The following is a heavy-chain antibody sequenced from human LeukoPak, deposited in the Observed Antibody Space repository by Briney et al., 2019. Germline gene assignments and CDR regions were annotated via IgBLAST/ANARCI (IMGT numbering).Heavy chain of an antibody. J-gene: IGHJ4*02. CDR3: ARRAGGYSHPYDY. V-gene: IGHV3-53*01. D-gene: IGHD4-23*01. Sequence: PGGSLRLSCTVSGFPVSINSMSWVRQAPGKGLEWVSFIYSGGNTHYSDSVKGRFTISRDSSKNTLYLQMNSLRAEDTAVYYCARRAGGYSHPYDYWGQGILVTVSS. CDR1: GFPVSINS. CDR2: IYSGGNT.